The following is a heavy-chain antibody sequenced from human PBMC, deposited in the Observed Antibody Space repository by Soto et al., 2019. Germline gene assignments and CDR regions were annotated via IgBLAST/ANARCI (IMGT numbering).Heavy chain of an antibody. Sequence: GGSMRLSCAASGFTFSTYWMHWVRQAPGKGLVWVSRINSDGSTTNYADSVKGRFTISRDNAKNTLYLQMNSLRAEDTAVYYCARDAYYDMGVWGQGTTVTVSS. CDR2: INSDGSTT. V-gene: IGHV3-74*01. CDR3: ARDAYYDMGV. J-gene: IGHJ6*02. CDR1: GFTFSTYW.